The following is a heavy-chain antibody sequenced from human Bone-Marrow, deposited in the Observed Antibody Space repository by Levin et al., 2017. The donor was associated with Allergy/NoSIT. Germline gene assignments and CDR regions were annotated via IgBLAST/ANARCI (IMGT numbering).Heavy chain of an antibody. V-gene: IGHV3-21*01. J-gene: IGHJ4*02. CDR3: ASWSTISTHY. D-gene: IGHD2-2*01. Sequence: GESLKISCAASGFTFSDYTMSWVRQAPGKGLDWVASITSSSSYIYYADSVKGRFTISRDNAKNSLYLEMNSLRAEDTAVYYCASWSTISTHYWGQGTLVTVSS. CDR1: GFTFSDYT. CDR2: ITSSSSYI.